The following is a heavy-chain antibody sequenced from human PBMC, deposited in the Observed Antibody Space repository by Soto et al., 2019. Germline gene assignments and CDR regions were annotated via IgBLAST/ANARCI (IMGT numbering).Heavy chain of an antibody. V-gene: IGHV3-74*01. D-gene: IGHD3-10*01. CDR1: GFTFSNYW. J-gene: IGHJ6*02. CDR2: INSDGSST. Sequence: PGGSLRLSCAASGFTFSNYWMQWVRQAPGKGLVWVSRINSDGSSTSYADSVKGRFTISRDNAKNTLYLQMNSLRAEDTAVYYCARAVRSGSYPYYYYGMDVWGQWTTVTVSS. CDR3: ARAVRSGSYPYYYYGMDV.